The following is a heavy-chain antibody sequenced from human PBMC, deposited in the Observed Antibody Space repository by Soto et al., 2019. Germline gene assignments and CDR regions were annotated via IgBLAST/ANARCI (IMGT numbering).Heavy chain of an antibody. V-gene: IGHV3-30*18. Sequence: QVQLVESGGGVVQPGRSLRLSCAASGFTFSSYGMHWVRQAPGKGLEWVAVISYDGSNKYYADSVKGRFTISRDNSKNTLYLQMNSLRAEDTAVYYCAKDWGIAAAGYYYMDVWGKGTTVTVSS. CDR2: ISYDGSNK. D-gene: IGHD6-13*01. CDR1: GFTFSSYG. J-gene: IGHJ6*03. CDR3: AKDWGIAAAGYYYMDV.